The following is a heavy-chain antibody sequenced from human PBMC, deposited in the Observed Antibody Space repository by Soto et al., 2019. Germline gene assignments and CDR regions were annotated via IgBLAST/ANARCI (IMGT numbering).Heavy chain of an antibody. V-gene: IGHV3-48*01. J-gene: IGHJ5*02. CDR1: GFTFNSYS. D-gene: IGHD4-17*01. Sequence: EVQLVESGGGLVQPGGSLRLSCAASGFTFNSYSMNWVRQAPGKGLEWVSYISSRSSTINYADSVKGRFTISRDNAKNSLFLQMNSLRAEDTAVYYCARDPYGDYTNWFDPWGHGTLVTVSS. CDR3: ARDPYGDYTNWFDP. CDR2: ISSRSSTI.